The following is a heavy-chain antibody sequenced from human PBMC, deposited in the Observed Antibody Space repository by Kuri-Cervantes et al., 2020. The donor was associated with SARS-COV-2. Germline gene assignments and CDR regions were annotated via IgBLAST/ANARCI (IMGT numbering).Heavy chain of an antibody. D-gene: IGHD6-19*01. CDR2: INHSGST. Sequence: SETLSLTCPVFGGSSRGYYWSWIRQPPGKGLEWIGEINHSGSTNYNPSLKSRVTVSVDTSKNQFSLKLSSVTAADTAVYYCARAGYSSGWGWLDPWGQGTLVTVSS. CDR3: ARAGYSSGWGWLDP. J-gene: IGHJ5*02. V-gene: IGHV4-34*01. CDR1: GGSSRGYY.